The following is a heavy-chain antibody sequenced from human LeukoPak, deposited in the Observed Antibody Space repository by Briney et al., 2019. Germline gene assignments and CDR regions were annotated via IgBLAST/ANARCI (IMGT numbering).Heavy chain of an antibody. Sequence: ASVKASCKASGYTFTGYYMHWVRQAPGQGLEWMGWINPNSGGTNYAQKFQGRVTMTRDTSISTAYMELSRLRSDDTAVYYCARDRFLRRPEPAEYWGQGTLVTVSS. V-gene: IGHV1-2*02. CDR1: GYTFTGYY. J-gene: IGHJ4*02. D-gene: IGHD2/OR15-2a*01. CDR3: ARDRFLRRPEPAEY. CDR2: INPNSGGT.